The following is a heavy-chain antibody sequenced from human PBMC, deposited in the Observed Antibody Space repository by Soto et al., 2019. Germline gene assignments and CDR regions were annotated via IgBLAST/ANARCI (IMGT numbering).Heavy chain of an antibody. Sequence: GGSLRLSCAASGFTFSSYSMNWVRQAPGKGLEWVSSISSSSSYIYYADSVKGRFTISRDNAKNSLYLQMNSLRAEDTAVYYCAGTANMPNDAFDIWGQGTMVTVSS. CDR1: GFTFSSYS. V-gene: IGHV3-21*01. CDR2: ISSSSSYI. D-gene: IGHD2-2*01. CDR3: AGTANMPNDAFDI. J-gene: IGHJ3*02.